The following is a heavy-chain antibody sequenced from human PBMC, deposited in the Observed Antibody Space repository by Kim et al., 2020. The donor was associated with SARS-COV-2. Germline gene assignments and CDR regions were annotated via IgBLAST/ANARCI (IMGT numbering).Heavy chain of an antibody. J-gene: IGHJ4*02. D-gene: IGHD3-9*01. CDR1: GGTFSSYA. V-gene: IGHV1-69*13. CDR2: LIPILGTA. Sequence: SVKVSCKASGGTFSSYAISWVRQAPGQGLEWMGGLIPILGTANYAQKFQGRVTITADESTSTAYMELSSLRSEDTAVYYRAREAYDILTGFCFDYWGQGTLVTVSS. CDR3: AREAYDILTGFCFDY.